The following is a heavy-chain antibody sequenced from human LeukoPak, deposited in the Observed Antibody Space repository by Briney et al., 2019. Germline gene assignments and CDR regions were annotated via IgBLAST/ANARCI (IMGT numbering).Heavy chain of an antibody. D-gene: IGHD3-22*01. CDR2: IVVGSGNT. Sequence: SVKVSCKASGFTFTSSAMQWVRQARGQRLEWIGWIVVGSGNTNYAQKFQERVAITRDMSTSTAYMELSSLRSEDTAVYYCAADLSYYDSGLGYWGQGTLVTVSS. CDR1: GFTFTSSA. CDR3: AADLSYYDSGLGY. J-gene: IGHJ4*02. V-gene: IGHV1-58*02.